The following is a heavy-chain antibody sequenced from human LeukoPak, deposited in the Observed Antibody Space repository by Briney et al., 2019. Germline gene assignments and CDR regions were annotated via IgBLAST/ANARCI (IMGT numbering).Heavy chain of an antibody. V-gene: IGHV3-53*01. CDR1: GFTVSSNY. Sequence: PGRSLRLSCAASGFTVSSNYMSWVRQAPGKGLEWVSVIYSGGSTYYADSVKGRFTISRDNSKNTLYLQMNSLRAEDTAVYYCATGPYCSSTSCRDYWGQGTLVTVSS. J-gene: IGHJ4*02. D-gene: IGHD2-2*01. CDR3: ATGPYCSSTSCRDY. CDR2: IYSGGST.